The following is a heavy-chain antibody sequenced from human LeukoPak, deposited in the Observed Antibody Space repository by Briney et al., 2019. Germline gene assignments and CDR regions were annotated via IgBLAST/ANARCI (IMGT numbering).Heavy chain of an antibody. J-gene: IGHJ4*02. CDR2: IYTSGST. Sequence: SETLSLTCTVSGGSISSYYWSWIRQPAGKGLEWIGRIYTSGSTNYNPSLKSRVTISVDTSKNQFSLKLSSVTAADTAVYYCARRPYYCSSTSCYGANFDYWGQGTLVTVSS. D-gene: IGHD2-2*01. CDR3: ARRPYYCSSTSCYGANFDY. V-gene: IGHV4-4*07. CDR1: GGSISSYY.